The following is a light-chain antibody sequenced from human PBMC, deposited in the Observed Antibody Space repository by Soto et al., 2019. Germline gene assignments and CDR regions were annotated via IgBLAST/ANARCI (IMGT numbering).Light chain of an antibody. J-gene: IGKJ4*01. CDR3: QQYHASPLP. CDR2: GAS. V-gene: IGKV3-20*01. CDR1: QGVITH. Sequence: EIVLTQSPGTLSLSPGERATLSCRASQGVITHLAWYQHRPGQAPRLLIYGASSRATGIPDRFSGSGSGTDFTLTISTLEPEDLAVYTCQQYHASPLPLGGGTKVEIK.